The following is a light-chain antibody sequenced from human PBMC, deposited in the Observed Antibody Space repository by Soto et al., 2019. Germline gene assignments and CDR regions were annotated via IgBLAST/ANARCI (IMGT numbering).Light chain of an antibody. CDR2: DVS. CDR1: SSDVGGYNS. V-gene: IGLV2-14*01. J-gene: IGLJ1*01. Sequence: QSALTQPASVSGSPGQSITISCTGTSSDVGGYNSVSWYQQHPGKAPKLMIYDVSNRPSGVSNRFSGSKPGNTASLTISGLQAEDEADYYCSSYTSSSIYVFGTGTKLTVL. CDR3: SSYTSSSIYV.